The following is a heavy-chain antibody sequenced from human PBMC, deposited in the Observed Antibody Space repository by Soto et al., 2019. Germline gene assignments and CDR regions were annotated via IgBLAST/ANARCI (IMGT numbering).Heavy chain of an antibody. V-gene: IGHV3-48*02. D-gene: IGHD3-10*01. J-gene: IGHJ4*02. CDR3: AKFRGFDYGPFDD. CDR1: GFTFSNYA. CDR2: IGSSSNVI. Sequence: AWGSLRLSCAASGFTFSNYAMSWVRQAPGKGLEGVSYIGSSSNVIHYADSVKGRFTISRDDAKNSLYLQMNSLRDEDTSVYYCAKFRGFDYGPFDDWGQGALVTVSS.